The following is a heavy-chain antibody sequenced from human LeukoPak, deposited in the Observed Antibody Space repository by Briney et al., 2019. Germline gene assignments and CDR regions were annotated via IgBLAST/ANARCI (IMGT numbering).Heavy chain of an antibody. V-gene: IGHV4-34*01. CDR1: YGSFSGYY. CDR3: ARVKAVWSVRSSQSRHAPKLGVGWFDP. CDR2: INHSGST. Sequence: RPSETLSLTRAVYYGSFSGYYWSWIRQPPGKGLEWIGEINHSGSTNYNPSLNSRVTMSLDTSKNQFSLKLSSVTAADTAIYYCARVKAVWSVRSSQSRHAPKLGVGWFDPWGQGTLVTVSS. D-gene: IGHD3-16*01. J-gene: IGHJ5*02.